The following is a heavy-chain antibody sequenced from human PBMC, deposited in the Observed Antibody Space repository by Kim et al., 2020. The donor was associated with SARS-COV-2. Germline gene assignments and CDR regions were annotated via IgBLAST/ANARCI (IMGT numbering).Heavy chain of an antibody. CDR3: ARHDWFDP. V-gene: IGHV3-53*01. CDR2: ST. Sequence: STDCADAGKGRSTISRDKQKNTVDLQMKGLRAEDTAVYYCARHDWFDPWGQGTLVTVSS. J-gene: IGHJ5*02.